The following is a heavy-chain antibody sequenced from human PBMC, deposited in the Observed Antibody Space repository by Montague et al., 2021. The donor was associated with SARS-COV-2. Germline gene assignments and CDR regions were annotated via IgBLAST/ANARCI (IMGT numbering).Heavy chain of an antibody. CDR2: ISSESAYI. D-gene: IGHD2-15*01. Sequence: SLRLPCAASGFTFSSISMNWVRQAPGKRLEWVSSISSESAYIVYAESVRGRFTISRDNAQNLLYLQMNSLRAEDTAVYYCARFETSKFYSSGMDVWGQGTTVTVSS. CDR1: GFTFSSIS. V-gene: IGHV3-21*01. CDR3: ARFETSKFYSSGMDV. J-gene: IGHJ6*02.